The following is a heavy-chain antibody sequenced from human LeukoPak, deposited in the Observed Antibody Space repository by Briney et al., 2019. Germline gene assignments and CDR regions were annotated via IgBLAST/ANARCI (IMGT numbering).Heavy chain of an antibody. CDR1: GFSLCPYA. CDR2: INADGGRT. J-gene: IGHJ6*02. Sequence: PEGSLRLSCVASGFSLCPYAMHWVRQPRGKGLEWVSHINADGGRTYYADAVKGRFTISRDNSKDSLYLEMTGLRAEDSAIYYCATWAFYHGLDVWGRGTTVTVSS. V-gene: IGHV3-43*02. D-gene: IGHD2/OR15-2a*01. CDR3: ATWAFYHGLDV.